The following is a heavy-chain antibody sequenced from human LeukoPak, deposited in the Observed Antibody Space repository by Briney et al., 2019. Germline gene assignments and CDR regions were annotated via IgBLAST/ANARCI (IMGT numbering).Heavy chain of an antibody. CDR2: MNPNSGNT. V-gene: IGHV1-8*03. CDR3: ARAIRYQLLSDY. Sequence: ASVMVSCKTSGYTFSTYDINWVRQAAGQGLEWMGWMNPNSGNTGFAQKFQGRATITRDTSITTAYLELSSLRSEDTAVYYCARAIRYQLLSDYWGQGTLVTVSS. CDR1: GYTFSTYD. J-gene: IGHJ4*02. D-gene: IGHD2-2*01.